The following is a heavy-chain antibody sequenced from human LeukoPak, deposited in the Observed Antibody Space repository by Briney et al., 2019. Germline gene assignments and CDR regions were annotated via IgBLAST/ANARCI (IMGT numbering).Heavy chain of an antibody. CDR2: TSYDKTKT. D-gene: IGHD5-18*01. V-gene: IGHV3-30-3*01. CDR3: ARSGRESDGSSYGLSNWLDP. CDR1: GVTSSSHA. Sequence: GGPLRLSCAAPGVTSSSHATHCVRHAPGKGVEWVAVTSYDKTKTFYADSVKGRYTISRDNATNSLNMQMNSLRVEDTAVYYCARSGRESDGSSYGLSNWLDPWGQGTLVTVSS. J-gene: IGHJ5*02.